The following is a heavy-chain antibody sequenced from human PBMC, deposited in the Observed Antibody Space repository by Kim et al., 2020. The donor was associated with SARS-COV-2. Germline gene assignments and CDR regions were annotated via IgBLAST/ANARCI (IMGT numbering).Heavy chain of an antibody. Sequence: KGRCTIARDNSKNTRYLQMNSRRAEDTAVYYCAKILYDSSGYYYGAFDIWGQGTMVTVSS. D-gene: IGHD3-22*01. CDR3: AKILYDSSGYYYGAFDI. J-gene: IGHJ3*02. V-gene: IGHV3-23*01.